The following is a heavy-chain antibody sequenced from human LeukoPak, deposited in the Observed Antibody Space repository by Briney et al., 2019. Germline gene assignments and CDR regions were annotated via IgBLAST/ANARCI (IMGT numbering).Heavy chain of an antibody. CDR1: GGSISSGGYY. CDR2: IYYSGST. CDR3: ASSRSAEYLQH. J-gene: IGHJ1*01. V-gene: IGHV4-31*03. Sequence: SETLSLTCTVSGGSISSGGYYWSWIRQHPGKGLEWIGYIYYSGSTYCNPSLKSRVTISVDTSKNQFSLKLSSVTAADTAVYYCASSRSAEYLQHWGQGTLVTVSS.